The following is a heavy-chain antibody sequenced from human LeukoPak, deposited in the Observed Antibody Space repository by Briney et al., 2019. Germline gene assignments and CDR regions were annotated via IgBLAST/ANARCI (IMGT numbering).Heavy chain of an antibody. V-gene: IGHV3-33*01. J-gene: IGHJ3*02. CDR1: GFTFSSYG. CDR3: ARGLVVPAAHDAFDI. Sequence: QSGRSLRLSCAASGFTFSSYGMHWVRQAPGKGLEWVAVIWYDGSNKYYADSVKDRFTISRDNSKNTLYLQMNSLRAEDTAVYYCARGLVVPAAHDAFDIWGQGTMVTVSS. D-gene: IGHD2-2*01. CDR2: IWYDGSNK.